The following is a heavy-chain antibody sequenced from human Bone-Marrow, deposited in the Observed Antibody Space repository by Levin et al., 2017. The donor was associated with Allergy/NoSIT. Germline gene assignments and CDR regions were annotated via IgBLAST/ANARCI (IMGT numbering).Heavy chain of an antibody. J-gene: IGHJ4*02. D-gene: IGHD2-21*02. CDR3: ARGAYCGGDCYSPDY. V-gene: IGHV1-18*01. CDR1: GYSFTSFA. CDR2: ISAYDDDT. Sequence: ASVKVSCEASGYSFTSFAISWVRQAPGQGLEWMGWISAYDDDTNYAQNFQDRVTMTTDTSTNTAYMELRSLRSDDTAVYYCARGAYCGGDCYSPDYWGQGTLVTVSS.